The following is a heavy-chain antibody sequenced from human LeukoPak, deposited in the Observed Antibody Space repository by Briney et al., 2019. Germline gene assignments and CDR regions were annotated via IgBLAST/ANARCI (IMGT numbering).Heavy chain of an antibody. CDR1: GGSFSGYY. CDR3: ARRRGYYDSSANFDY. CDR2: INHSGST. J-gene: IGHJ4*02. Sequence: PSETLSLTCAVYGGSFSGYYWSWIRQPPGKGLEWIGEINHSGSTNYNPSLKSRVTISVDTSKNQFSLKLSTVTAADTAVYYCARRRGYYDSSANFDYWGQGTLVTVSS. V-gene: IGHV4-34*01. D-gene: IGHD3-22*01.